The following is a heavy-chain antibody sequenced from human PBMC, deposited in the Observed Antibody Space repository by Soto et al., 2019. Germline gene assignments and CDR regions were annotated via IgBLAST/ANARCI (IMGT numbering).Heavy chain of an antibody. Sequence: ASVKVSCKASGYTFTSYDINWERQATGQGLEWMGWMNPNSGNTGYAQKFQGRVTMTRNTSISTAYMELSSLRSEDTAVYYCARGGSGWYNYYYGMDVWGQGTTVTVSS. J-gene: IGHJ6*02. V-gene: IGHV1-8*01. D-gene: IGHD6-19*01. CDR3: ARGGSGWYNYYYGMDV. CDR1: GYTFTSYD. CDR2: MNPNSGNT.